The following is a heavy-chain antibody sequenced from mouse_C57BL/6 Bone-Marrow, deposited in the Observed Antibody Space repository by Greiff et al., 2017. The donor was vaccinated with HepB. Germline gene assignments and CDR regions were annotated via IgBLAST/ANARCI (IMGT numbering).Heavy chain of an antibody. J-gene: IGHJ4*01. Sequence: QVQLKQSGAELARPGASVKLSCKASGYTFTSYGISWVKQRTGQGLEWIGEIYPRSGNTYYNEKFKGKATLTADKSSSTAYMELRSLTSEDSAVYFCARSLPFCYYAMDSWGQGTSVTVSS. CDR1: GYTFTSYG. CDR2: IYPRSGNT. CDR3: ARSLPFCYYAMDS. D-gene: IGHD6-1*01. V-gene: IGHV1-81*01.